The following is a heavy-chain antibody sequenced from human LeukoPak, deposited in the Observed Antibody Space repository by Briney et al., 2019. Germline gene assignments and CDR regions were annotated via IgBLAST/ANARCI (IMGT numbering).Heavy chain of an antibody. CDR2: IYPDDSDT. D-gene: IGHD6-19*01. Sequence: GESLKISCQASGYSFTSQWIGWVRQMPGKGLEWMGIIYPDDSDTRYGPSFQGQVTISADKSISTAYLQWSSLKASDSAMYYCARHGKYYSGSHYFDFWGQGTLITVSS. CDR3: ARHGKYYSGSHYFDF. V-gene: IGHV5-51*01. CDR1: GYSFTSQW. J-gene: IGHJ4*02.